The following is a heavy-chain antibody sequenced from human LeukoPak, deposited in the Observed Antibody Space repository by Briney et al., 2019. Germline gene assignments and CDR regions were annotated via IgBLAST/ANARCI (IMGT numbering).Heavy chain of an antibody. J-gene: IGHJ2*01. CDR2: IWYDGSNK. V-gene: IGHV3-33*06. Sequence: PGGSLRLFCEASGFTFSSYGMHWVRQAPGKGLEGVAVIWYDGSNKYYADSVKGRLTISRDNSKNTLYLQMNSLRAEDTAVYYCAKDKEAVAGYWYFDLWGRGTLVTVSS. CDR3: AKDKEAVAGYWYFDL. CDR1: GFTFSSYG. D-gene: IGHD6-19*01.